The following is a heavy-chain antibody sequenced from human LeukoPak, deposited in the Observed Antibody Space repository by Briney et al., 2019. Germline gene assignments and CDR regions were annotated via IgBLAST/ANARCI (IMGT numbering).Heavy chain of an antibody. CDR1: GFTFSTYG. CDR2: ISYDGSSK. Sequence: GGSLRLSCAASGFTFSTYGMHWVRQAPGKGLEWVAVISYDGSSKYYADSVKGRFTISRDNSKNTLYLQMNSLRAEDTAVYYCAKEARGFYFDYWGQGTLVTVSS. V-gene: IGHV3-30*18. J-gene: IGHJ4*02. CDR3: AKEARGFYFDY.